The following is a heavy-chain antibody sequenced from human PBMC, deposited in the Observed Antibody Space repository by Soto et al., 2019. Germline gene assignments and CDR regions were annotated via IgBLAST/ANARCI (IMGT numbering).Heavy chain of an antibody. CDR2: INSDGSTT. J-gene: IGHJ4*02. Sequence: EVQLVESGGGLVQPGGSLRLSCAASGFTFSNHWMHWVRQAPGKGLEWVSRINSDGSTTTYADSVKGRFTIFRHNAKNTLYLQLDSLRAEDTALYYCARGYSSGPDYWGQGTLVTVCS. V-gene: IGHV3-74*01. CDR1: GFTFSNHW. D-gene: IGHD6-19*01. CDR3: ARGYSSGPDY.